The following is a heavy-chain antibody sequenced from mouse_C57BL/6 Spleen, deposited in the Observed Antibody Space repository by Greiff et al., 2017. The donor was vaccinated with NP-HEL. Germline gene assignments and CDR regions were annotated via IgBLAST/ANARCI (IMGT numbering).Heavy chain of an antibody. V-gene: IGHV1-59*01. CDR1: GYTFTSYW. Sequence: VQLQQPGAELVRPGTSVKLSCKASGYTFTSYWMHWVKQRPGQGLEWIGVIDPSDSYTNYNQKFKGKATLTVDTSSSTAYMQLSSLTSEDSAVYYCARYDYDGYFDVWGTGTTVTVSS. D-gene: IGHD2-4*01. J-gene: IGHJ1*03. CDR2: IDPSDSYT. CDR3: ARYDYDGYFDV.